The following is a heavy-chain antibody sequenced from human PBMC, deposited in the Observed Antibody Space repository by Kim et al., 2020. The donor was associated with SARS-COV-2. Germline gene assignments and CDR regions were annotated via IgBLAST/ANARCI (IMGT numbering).Heavy chain of an antibody. CDR1: GGTFSSYA. V-gene: IGHV1-69*13. D-gene: IGHD1-26*01. CDR2: IIPIFGTA. CDR3: ASGVGASHYYYYYGMDV. Sequence: SVKVSCKASGGTFSSYAISWVRQAPGQGREWMGGIIPIFGTANYAQKFQGRVTITADESTSTAYMELSSLRSEDTAVYYCASGVGASHYYYYYGMDVWGQGTTVTVSS. J-gene: IGHJ6*02.